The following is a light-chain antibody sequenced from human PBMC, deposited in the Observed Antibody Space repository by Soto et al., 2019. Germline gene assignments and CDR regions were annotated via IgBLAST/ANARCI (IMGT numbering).Light chain of an antibody. CDR1: SSNTGAGYD. J-gene: IGLJ1*01. CDR3: QSYDRTLSGFV. Sequence: QSVLTQLPSVSGAPGQRVTISCTGSSSNTGAGYDVHWYKQFPGTAPKLLIYGNNNRPSGVPDRFSGSKSGTSASLAITGLQVEDEADYYCQSYDRTLSGFVFGTGTKLTVL. CDR2: GNN. V-gene: IGLV1-40*01.